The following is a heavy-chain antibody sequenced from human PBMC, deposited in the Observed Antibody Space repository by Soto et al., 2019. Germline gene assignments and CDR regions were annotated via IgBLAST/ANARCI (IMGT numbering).Heavy chain of an antibody. CDR2: ISGSDGRT. J-gene: IGHJ4*02. Sequence: PGGSLRLSCAASKFTFSSYTMNWLRQAPGKGLEWVSAISGSDGRTYYADSVKGRFTISRDNSKNTLYLQMNSLRAEDTAVYYCAKEIGEHLWLFDYWGQGTLVTVSS. CDR1: KFTFSSYT. D-gene: IGHD5-18*01. CDR3: AKEIGEHLWLFDY. V-gene: IGHV3-23*01.